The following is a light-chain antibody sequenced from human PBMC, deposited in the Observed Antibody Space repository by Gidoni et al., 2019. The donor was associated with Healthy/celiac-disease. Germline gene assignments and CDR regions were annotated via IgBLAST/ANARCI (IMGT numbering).Light chain of an antibody. CDR1: QSVSSN. J-gene: IGKJ1*01. CDR2: GAS. CDR3: QQYNNWPPGT. Sequence: EIVMTQSPATLSVSPGERATLSCRASQSVSSNLAWYQQKPGQAPRLLIYGASTRATGIPARFRGSGSGTEFTLIISSLQSEDFAVYSCQQYNNWPPGTFGQGTKVEIK. V-gene: IGKV3-15*01.